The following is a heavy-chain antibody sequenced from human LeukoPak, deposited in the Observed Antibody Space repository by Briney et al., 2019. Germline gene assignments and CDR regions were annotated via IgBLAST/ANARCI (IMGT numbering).Heavy chain of an antibody. Sequence: GGSLRLSCAASGFTFSDYYMSWIRQAPGKGLEWVSCIRSSGSTIDYADSVKGRFTISRDNAKNSLYLQVNSLRAEDTAVYYCARDTSVMVRGVITPLFWGQGTLVTVSS. CDR1: GFTFSDYY. J-gene: IGHJ4*02. CDR3: ARDTSVMVRGVITPLF. CDR2: IRSSGSTI. D-gene: IGHD3-10*01. V-gene: IGHV3-11*01.